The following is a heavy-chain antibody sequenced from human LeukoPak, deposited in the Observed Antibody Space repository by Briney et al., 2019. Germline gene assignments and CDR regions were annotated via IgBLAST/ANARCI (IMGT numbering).Heavy chain of an antibody. Sequence: GESLKISCKGSGYSFTSYWIGWVRQMPGKGLEWMGIIYPGDSDTRYSPSFQGQVTISADKSISTAYLQWSSLKASDTAMYYCARHPIGSGWKQLVFGNWFDPWGQGTLVTVSS. CDR3: ARHPIGSGWKQLVFGNWFDP. CDR2: IYPGDSDT. J-gene: IGHJ5*02. V-gene: IGHV5-51*01. CDR1: GYSFTSYW. D-gene: IGHD6-6*01.